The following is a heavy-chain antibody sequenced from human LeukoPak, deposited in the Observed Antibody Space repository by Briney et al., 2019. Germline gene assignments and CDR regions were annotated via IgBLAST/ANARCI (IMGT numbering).Heavy chain of an antibody. V-gene: IGHV3-48*03. Sequence: GGSLRLSCAASGFTFSSYEMNWVRQAPGRGLEWVSYISSSGSTIYYADSVKGRFTISRDNAKNSLYLQMNSLRAEDTAVYYCARDRARYYYDSSGSFDYWGQGTLVTVSS. CDR3: ARDRARYYYDSSGSFDY. CDR1: GFTFSSYE. CDR2: ISSSGSTI. D-gene: IGHD3-22*01. J-gene: IGHJ4*02.